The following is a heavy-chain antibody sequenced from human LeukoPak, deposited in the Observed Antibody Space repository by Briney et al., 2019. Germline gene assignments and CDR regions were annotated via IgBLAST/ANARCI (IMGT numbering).Heavy chain of an antibody. CDR1: GASISTYY. CDR2: IYTSGST. V-gene: IGHV4-4*07. D-gene: IGHD3-10*01. CDR3: AKEGMIRGVIDY. Sequence: SETLSLTCTVSGASISTYYWSWIRQPAGKGLEWIGHIYTSGSTNYNPSLKSRVTMSVDTSKNQFSLKLTSVTAADTALYYCAKEGMIRGVIDYWGQGALVTVSS. J-gene: IGHJ4*02.